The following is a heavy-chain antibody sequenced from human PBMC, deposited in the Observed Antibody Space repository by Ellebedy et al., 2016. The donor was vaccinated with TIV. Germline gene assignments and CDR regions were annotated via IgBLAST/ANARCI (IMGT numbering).Heavy chain of an antibody. CDR3: ARWTYVNSWYHLDY. CDR2: ISHDGSNE. D-gene: IGHD1-14*01. V-gene: IGHV3-30-3*01. CDR1: GFTFSTYA. Sequence: GESLKIFCAASGFTFSTYAIHWVRQAPGKGLEWVAVISHDGSNEFHADSVKGRFTISRDNSKHTLYLQMNSLRAEDTAVYYCARWTYVNSWYHLDYWGQGTLVTVSS. J-gene: IGHJ4*02.